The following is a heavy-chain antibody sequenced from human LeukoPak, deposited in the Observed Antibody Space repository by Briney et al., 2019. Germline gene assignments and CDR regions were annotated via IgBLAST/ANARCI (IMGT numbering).Heavy chain of an antibody. J-gene: IGHJ5*02. CDR2: INPNSGGT. CDR1: GYTFTGYY. CDR3: ARGNAVAGMEDPNWFDP. D-gene: IGHD6-19*01. V-gene: IGHV1-2*02. Sequence: GASVKVSCKASGYTFTGYYMHWVRQAPGQGLEWMGWINPNSGGTNYAQKFQGRVTMTRDTSISTAYMELSRLRSEDTAVYYCARGNAVAGMEDPNWFDPWGQGTLVTVSS.